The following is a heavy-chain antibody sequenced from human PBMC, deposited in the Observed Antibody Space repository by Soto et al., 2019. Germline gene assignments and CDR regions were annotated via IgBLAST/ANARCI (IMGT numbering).Heavy chain of an antibody. D-gene: IGHD3-16*02. J-gene: IGHJ4*02. CDR3: ARGEELSSPPDY. CDR1: GFTFSSYS. CDR2: ISSSSSYI. V-gene: IGHV3-21*01. Sequence: GGSLRLSCAASGFTFSSYSMNWVRQAPGKGLEWVSSISSSSSYIYYADSVKGRFTISRDNAKNSLYLQMNSLRAEDTAVYYCARGEELSSPPDYWGQGTLVTVSS.